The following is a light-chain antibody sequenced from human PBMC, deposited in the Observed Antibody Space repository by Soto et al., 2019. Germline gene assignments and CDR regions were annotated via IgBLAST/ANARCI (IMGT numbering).Light chain of an antibody. CDR1: SSDIGAYNS. J-gene: IGLJ1*01. Sequence: QSALTQPASVSGSPGQSITISCTGTSSDIGAYNSVSWYQQHPGKAPKLMIYEVRNRPSGVSNRFSASKSGNTASLTISGLQAEDEADYYCSSRTTSNPYVFGTGTKVTVL. CDR3: SSRTTSNPYV. CDR2: EVR. V-gene: IGLV2-14*01.